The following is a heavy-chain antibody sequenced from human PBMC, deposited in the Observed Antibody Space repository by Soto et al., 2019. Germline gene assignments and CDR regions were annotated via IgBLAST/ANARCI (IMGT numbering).Heavy chain of an antibody. CDR1: GGSINTFY. V-gene: IGHV4-4*07. CDR2: IFSSGST. CDR3: AREGSYSAYNFAHGIPLWSFDF. J-gene: IGHJ4*02. Sequence: SETLSLTCTVSGGSINTFYWCWVRQPAGKGLEWIGRIFSSGSTSFNPSLESRVAMSVDTSKNHFSLNLSSVTAADMAVYYCAREGSYSAYNFAHGIPLWSFDFWGQGALVTVSS. D-gene: IGHD5-12*01.